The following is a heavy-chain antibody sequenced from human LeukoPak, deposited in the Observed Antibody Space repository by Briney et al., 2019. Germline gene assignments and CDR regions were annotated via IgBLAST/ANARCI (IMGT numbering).Heavy chain of an antibody. D-gene: IGHD3-9*01. CDR1: GFTFSSYA. Sequence: PGGSLRLSCAASGFTFSSYAMTWVRQAPGKGMEWVSVISGRGDRTYYADSVKGRFTISRDNSKSTLYLQMNSLRAEDTAVYYCANRPGNHDILTQYYFDFWGQGTLVTVSS. CDR2: ISGRGDRT. J-gene: IGHJ4*02. CDR3: ANRPGNHDILTQYYFDF. V-gene: IGHV3-23*01.